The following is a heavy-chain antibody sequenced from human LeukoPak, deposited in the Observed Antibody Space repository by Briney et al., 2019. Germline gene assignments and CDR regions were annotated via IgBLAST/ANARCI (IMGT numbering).Heavy chain of an antibody. CDR1: GGSISSSSYY. D-gene: IGHD6-19*01. Sequence: PSETLSLTCTVSGGSISSSSYYWGWIRQPPGKGLEWIGSIYYSGSTYYNPSLKSRVTISVDTSKNQFSLKLSSVTAADTAVYYCARGGAVAGTTQFDYWGQGTLVTVSS. V-gene: IGHV4-39*01. CDR3: ARGGAVAGTTQFDY. CDR2: IYYSGST. J-gene: IGHJ4*02.